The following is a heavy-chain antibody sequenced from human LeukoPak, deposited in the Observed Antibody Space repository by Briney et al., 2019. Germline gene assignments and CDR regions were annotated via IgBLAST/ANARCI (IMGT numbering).Heavy chain of an antibody. CDR3: ARESSGYHDY. CDR1: GFTFSNYP. CDR2: ISSNGDVT. J-gene: IGHJ4*02. Sequence: GGSLRLSCAASGFTFSNYPIHWVRQAPGKGLEYVSAISSNGDVTYYANSVKGRFTISGDNSKNTLYLQMGSLRPEDMAVYYCARESSGYHDYWGQGTLVTVSS. V-gene: IGHV3-64*01. D-gene: IGHD3-22*01.